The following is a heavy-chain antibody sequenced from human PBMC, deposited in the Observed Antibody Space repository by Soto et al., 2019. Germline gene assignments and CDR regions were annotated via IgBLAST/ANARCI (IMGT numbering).Heavy chain of an antibody. V-gene: IGHV3-30*18. CDR2: ISYDGSNK. Sequence: QVQLVESGGGVVQPGRSLRLSCAASGFTFSSYGMHWVRQAPGKGLEWVAVISYDGSNKYYADSVEGRFTISRDNSKNTLYLQMNSLRAEDTAVYYCANEAPDYWGQGTLVTVSS. CDR1: GFTFSSYG. CDR3: ANEAPDY. J-gene: IGHJ4*02.